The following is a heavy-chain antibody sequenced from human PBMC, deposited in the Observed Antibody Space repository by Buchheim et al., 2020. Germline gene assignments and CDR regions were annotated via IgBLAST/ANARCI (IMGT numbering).Heavy chain of an antibody. CDR3: STTLTTFLDY. D-gene: IGHD4-17*01. CDR2: ISGPGGST. Sequence: EVEVLESGGGLGQPGGSLRLSCAASGFTFSNYAISWVRQAPGKGLEWVSSISGPGGSTYYAGSVKGRFTISRDNSKNTLYLQLNSLRAEDTAVYYCSTTLTTFLDYWGQGTL. CDR1: GFTFSNYA. V-gene: IGHV3-23*01. J-gene: IGHJ4*02.